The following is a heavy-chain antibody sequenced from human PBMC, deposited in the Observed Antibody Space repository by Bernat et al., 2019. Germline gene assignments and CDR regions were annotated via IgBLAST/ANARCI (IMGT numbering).Heavy chain of an antibody. CDR3: ARDDGGIAAAGPDY. V-gene: IGHV3-48*02. Sequence: EVQLVESGGGLVQPGGSLRLSCAASGFTFSSYSMNWVRQAPGKGLEWVSYISSSSSTIYYADSVKGRFTIARDNAKNSLYRQMNSLRDEDTAVYYCARDDGGIAAAGPDYWGQGTLVTVSS. D-gene: IGHD6-13*01. CDR2: ISSSSSTI. J-gene: IGHJ4*02. CDR1: GFTFSSYS.